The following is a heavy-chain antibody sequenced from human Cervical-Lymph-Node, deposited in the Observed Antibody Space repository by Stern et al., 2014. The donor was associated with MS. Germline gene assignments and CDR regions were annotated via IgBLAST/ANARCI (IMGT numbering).Heavy chain of an antibody. Sequence: QLQLQESGPGLVKPSETLSLTCSVSGDSVRNYYPWGWIRPPPGKRLEWIGSIYDRGTTYYNPSLKSRVTLSIETPNKGFPLRLSSMTAADTALYYCVRPRNHGFDIWGQGTLVTVSS. CDR2: IYDRGTT. CDR3: VRPRNHGFDI. V-gene: IGHV4-39*01. D-gene: IGHD1-14*01. CDR1: GDSVRNYYP. J-gene: IGHJ3*02.